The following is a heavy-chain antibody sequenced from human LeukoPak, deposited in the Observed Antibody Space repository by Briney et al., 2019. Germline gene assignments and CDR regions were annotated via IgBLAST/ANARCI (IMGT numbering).Heavy chain of an antibody. CDR3: ARDSGQYYYGSSGYYDSDY. J-gene: IGHJ4*02. Sequence: GGSLRLSCAVSGFTFSSYWMSWVRQAPGKGLEWVANIKQDGSEKYYVDSVKGRFTISRDNAKNSLYLQMNSLRAEDTAVHYCARDSGQYYYGSSGYYDSDYWGQGTLVTVSS. CDR2: IKQDGSEK. V-gene: IGHV3-7*01. CDR1: GFTFSSYW. D-gene: IGHD3-22*01.